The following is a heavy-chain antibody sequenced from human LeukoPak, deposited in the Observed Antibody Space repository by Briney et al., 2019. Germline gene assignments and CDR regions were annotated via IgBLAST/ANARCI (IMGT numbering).Heavy chain of an antibody. V-gene: IGHV3-23*01. CDR2: ISGSGGST. Sequence: GGSLRLSCAASGFTFSSYAMSWVRQAPGKGLEWVSAISGSGGSTYYADSVKGRFTISRDNSKNTLYLQMNSLRAEDTAVYYCAKDPQYYDILTGPPGDAFDIWGEGTMVTVSS. CDR1: GFTFSSYA. J-gene: IGHJ3*02. CDR3: AKDPQYYDILTGPPGDAFDI. D-gene: IGHD3-9*01.